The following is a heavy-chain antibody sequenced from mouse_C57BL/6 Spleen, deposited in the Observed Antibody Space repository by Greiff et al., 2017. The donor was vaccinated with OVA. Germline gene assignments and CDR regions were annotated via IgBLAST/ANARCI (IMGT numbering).Heavy chain of an antibody. CDR1: GFTFSSYG. J-gene: IGHJ2*01. CDR2: IRSGGSYN. Sequence: EVKLMESGGDLVKPGGSLKLSCAASGFTFSSYGMSWVRQTPDKRLEWVATIRSGGSYNYYPDSVKGRVTISRDNAKYTLYLQLSSLMSEDTSMYYWARGEGSYFDYWGQGTTLTVSS. V-gene: IGHV5-6*01. CDR3: ARGEGSYFDY.